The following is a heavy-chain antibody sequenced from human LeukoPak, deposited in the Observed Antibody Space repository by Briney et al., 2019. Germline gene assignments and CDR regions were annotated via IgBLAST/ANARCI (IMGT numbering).Heavy chain of an antibody. CDR2: IYYSGST. V-gene: IGHV4-28*06. Sequence: SETLSLTCAVSGYSISSSNWWGWIRQPPGKGLEWIGYIYYSGSTNYNPSLKSRVTMSVDTSKNQFSLKLSSVTALDTAVYYCTSTKTNLDYWGQGTLVTVSS. CDR3: TSTKTNLDY. D-gene: IGHD2-8*01. J-gene: IGHJ4*02. CDR1: GYSISSSNW.